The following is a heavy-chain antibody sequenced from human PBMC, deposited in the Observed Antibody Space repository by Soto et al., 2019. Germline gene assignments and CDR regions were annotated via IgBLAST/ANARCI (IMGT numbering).Heavy chain of an antibody. V-gene: IGHV1-18*01. CDR2: ISAYNGIP. J-gene: IGHJ6*02. D-gene: IGHD2-2*01. CDR3: AREDRDRETGLVPAAIDGMDV. Sequence: TSVKVSCEACGDRYNSYGISWVRKATGQGLEWMGWISAYNGIPSYAQKFHGRVTITADESTSTAYMELSSLRSDDTAVYYCAREDRDRETGLVPAAIDGMDVWGQGTTVTVSS. CDR1: GDRYNSYG.